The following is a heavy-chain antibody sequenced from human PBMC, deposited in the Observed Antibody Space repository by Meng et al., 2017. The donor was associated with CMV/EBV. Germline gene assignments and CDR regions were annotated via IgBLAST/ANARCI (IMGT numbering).Heavy chain of an antibody. V-gene: IGHV4-4*07. CDR3: AGSRPGGGACDY. CDR2: IQVIGHT. J-gene: IGHJ4*02. CDR1: GASIKNYN. D-gene: IGHD3-16*01. Sequence: VQIKESGPCMVKPSEALALTCIVSGASIKNYNWNWVRQPAGQGLEWIGLIQVIGHTVYNPSLKSRVTVSLDASKSQFSLTLNSVTAADTATYYCAGSRPGGGACDYWGQGILVTVSS.